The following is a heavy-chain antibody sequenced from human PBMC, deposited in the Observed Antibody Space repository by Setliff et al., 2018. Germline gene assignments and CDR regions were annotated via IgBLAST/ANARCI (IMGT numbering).Heavy chain of an antibody. Sequence: SVKVSCKASGGTFSSYAISWVRQAPGQGLEWMGGIIPIFGTANYAQKFQGRVTITADESTSTAYMELSSLRSEDTTVYYCARDLIDPDYGDYLSFYYYGMDVWGQGTTVTVSS. CDR1: GGTFSSYA. V-gene: IGHV1-69*13. D-gene: IGHD4-17*01. J-gene: IGHJ6*02. CDR2: IIPIFGTA. CDR3: ARDLIDPDYGDYLSFYYYGMDV.